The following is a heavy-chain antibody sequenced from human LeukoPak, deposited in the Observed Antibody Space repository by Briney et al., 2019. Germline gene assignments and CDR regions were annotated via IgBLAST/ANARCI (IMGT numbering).Heavy chain of an antibody. CDR1: GYTFTSYD. D-gene: IGHD2-8*01. V-gene: IGHV1-8*01. CDR2: MNPNSGNT. J-gene: IGHJ4*02. Sequence: ASVKVSCKASGYTFTSYDINWVRQATGQGLEWMGWMNPNSGNTGYAQKFQGRVTMTRNTSISTAYMELSSLRSEETAVYYCARGMYAGSHSDYWGQGTLVTVSS. CDR3: ARGMYAGSHSDY.